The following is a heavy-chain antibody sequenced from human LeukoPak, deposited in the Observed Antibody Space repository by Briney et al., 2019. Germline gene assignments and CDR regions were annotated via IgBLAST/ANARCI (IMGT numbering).Heavy chain of an antibody. CDR3: ARDLRQWLVCDY. J-gene: IGHJ4*02. D-gene: IGHD6-19*01. CDR1: GFTFRSHA. CDR2: INRYSNTT. Sequence: GGSLRISCIGSGFTFRSHAMNWVRQAPGKGLEWIAYINRYSNTTSYADSVKGRFTISRDNVKNSLYLEMTRVRVEDSAIYYCARDLRQWLVCDYWGQGTLISVSS. V-gene: IGHV3-48*01.